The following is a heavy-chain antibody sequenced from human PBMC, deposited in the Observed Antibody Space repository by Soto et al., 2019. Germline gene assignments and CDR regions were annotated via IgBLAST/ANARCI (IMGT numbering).Heavy chain of an antibody. CDR2: IIPIFGTA. Sequence: SVKVSCKASGGTFSSYAISWVRQAPGQGLEWMGGIIPIFGTANYAQKFQGRVTITADESTSTAYMELSSLRSEDTAVYYCARDISYHGDYAGDVDYWGQGTLVTVSS. J-gene: IGHJ4*02. CDR1: GGTFSSYA. V-gene: IGHV1-69*13. CDR3: ARDISYHGDYAGDVDY. D-gene: IGHD4-17*01.